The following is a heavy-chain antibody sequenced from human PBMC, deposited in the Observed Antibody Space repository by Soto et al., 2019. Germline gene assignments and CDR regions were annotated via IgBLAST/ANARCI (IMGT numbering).Heavy chain of an antibody. CDR2: ISGSGGST. CDR3: AKLLRIAVAAPGDY. CDR1: GFTFSSYA. D-gene: IGHD6-19*01. J-gene: IGHJ4*02. V-gene: IGHV3-23*01. Sequence: EVQLLESGGGLVQPGGSLRLSCAASGFTFSSYAMSWVRQAPGKGLEWVSAISGSGGSTYYADSVKGRLTISRDHSKNTLYLQMNRLRAEDTAVYYCAKLLRIAVAAPGDYWGQGTLVTVSS.